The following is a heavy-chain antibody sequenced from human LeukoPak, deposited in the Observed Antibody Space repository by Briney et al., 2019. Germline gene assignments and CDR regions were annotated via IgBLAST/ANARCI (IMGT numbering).Heavy chain of an antibody. J-gene: IGHJ6*03. CDR3: ARGGYFYYYMDV. CDR2: TRDKGSGFTT. V-gene: IGHV3-72*01. Sequence: PGGSLRLSCAASGFTFSDHYMDWVRQAPGKGLEWLGCTRDKGSGFTTEYAASVKGRFVISRDDSKNSVFLQMNSLRAEDTAVYYCARGGYFYYYMDVWGKGTTVTVSS. CDR1: GFTFSDHY.